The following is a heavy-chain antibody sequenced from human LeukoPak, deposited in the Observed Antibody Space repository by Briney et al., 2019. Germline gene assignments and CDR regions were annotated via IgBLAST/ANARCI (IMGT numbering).Heavy chain of an antibody. Sequence: GGSLRLSCAASGFTFSSYWMSWVRQAPGKGLEWVANIKPDGSEKYCVDSVKGRFTISRDNAKNSLYLQMNSLRAEDTAVYYCARVKTKYDSSGYYPWYFDYWGQGTLVTVSS. V-gene: IGHV3-7*01. CDR2: IKPDGSEK. CDR3: ARVKTKYDSSGYYPWYFDY. CDR1: GFTFSSYW. D-gene: IGHD3-22*01. J-gene: IGHJ4*02.